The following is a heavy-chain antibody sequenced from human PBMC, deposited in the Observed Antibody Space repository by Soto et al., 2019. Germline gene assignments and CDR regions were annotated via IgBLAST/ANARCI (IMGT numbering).Heavy chain of an antibody. J-gene: IGHJ4*02. CDR2: IVADSGNT. Sequence: QVQLMQSGAEVTKPGASVKVSCKTSGYTFTTYGLSWVRQAPGQGLEWMGWIVADSGNTIYAQKFQGRVTMYTDTSTNTAYMELRSXTSDXXXXXXXXXXXXYGSGSRRFDHWGQGTLVTVSS. V-gene: IGHV1-18*01. D-gene: IGHD3-10*01. CDR1: GYTFTTYG. CDR3: XXXXXYGSGSRRFDH.